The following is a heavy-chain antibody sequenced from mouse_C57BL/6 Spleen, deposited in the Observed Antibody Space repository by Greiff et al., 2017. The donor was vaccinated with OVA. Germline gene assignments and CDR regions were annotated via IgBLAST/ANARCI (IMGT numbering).Heavy chain of an antibody. CDR2: FYPGSGSI. CDR3: ARHEESGYSNDYAMDY. D-gene: IGHD2-5*01. CDR1: GYTFTEYT. V-gene: IGHV1-62-2*01. J-gene: IGHJ4*01. Sequence: VQLQESGAELVKPGASVKLSCKASGYTFTEYTIHWVKQRSGQGLEWIGWFYPGSGSIKYNEKFKDTATLTADKSSSTVYMELSRLTSEDSAVYFCARHEESGYSNDYAMDYWGQGTSVTVSS.